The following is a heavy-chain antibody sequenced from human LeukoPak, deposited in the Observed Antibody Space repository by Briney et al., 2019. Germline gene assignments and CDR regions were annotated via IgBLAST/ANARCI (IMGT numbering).Heavy chain of an antibody. CDR2: ISGSGAST. V-gene: IGHV3-23*01. Sequence: GSLRLSCAASGFTFSSFAMSWVRQAPGKGLEWVSAISGSGASTYYADSVKGRFTVSRDSSKNTLYLQMNSLRAEDTAVYFCAGYNCSSTRCYTGGLDYWGQGTLVTVSS. J-gene: IGHJ4*02. CDR1: GFTFSSFA. D-gene: IGHD2-2*02. CDR3: AGYNCSSTRCYTGGLDY.